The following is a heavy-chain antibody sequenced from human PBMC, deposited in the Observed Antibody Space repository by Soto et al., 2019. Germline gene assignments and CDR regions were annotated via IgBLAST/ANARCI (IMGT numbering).Heavy chain of an antibody. V-gene: IGHV1-69*13. CDR3: ARDTGWIQPRDYYYGMDV. CDR2: IIPIFGTA. CDR1: GGTFSSYA. J-gene: IGHJ6*02. D-gene: IGHD5-18*01. Sequence: VASVKVSCKASGGTFSSYAISWVRQAPGQGLEWMGGIIPIFGTANYAQKFQGRVTITADESTSTAYMELSSLRSEDTAVYYCARDTGWIQPRDYYYGMDVWGQGTTVTVSS.